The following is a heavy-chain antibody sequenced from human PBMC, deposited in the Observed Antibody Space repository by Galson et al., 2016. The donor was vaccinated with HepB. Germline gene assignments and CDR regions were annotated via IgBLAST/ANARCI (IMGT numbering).Heavy chain of an antibody. Sequence: SLRLSCAASGFTFSNYAMSWVRQAPGKGLEWVSGIANSGVTTYYTDSVRGRFTVSRDNSKDTVYLQMDTLRAEDTAVYYCAKPVLGLNYNWYFDVWGRVTVSRETSKDPVNIQMDPRRGEYTAVYYCAKPVLGLNYNWYFDVWGRGTLVTVSS. CDR1: GFTFSNYA. CDR2: IANSGVTT. J-gene: IGHJ2*01. D-gene: IGHD1-7*01. CDR3: AKPVLGLNYNWYFDVWGRVTVSRETSKDPVNIQMDPRRGEYTAVYYCAKPVLGLNYNWYFDV. V-gene: IGHV3-23*01.